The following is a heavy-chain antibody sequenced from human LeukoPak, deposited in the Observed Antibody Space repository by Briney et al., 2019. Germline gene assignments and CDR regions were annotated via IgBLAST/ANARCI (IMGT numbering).Heavy chain of an antibody. V-gene: IGHV4-34*01. CDR3: ALGDNYGDYEVDY. D-gene: IGHD4-17*01. Sequence: SETLSLTCTLSDGSVPSYYWSWLPPPPGKGLEWIGEINRSGSIYYNPSLKSRLTISVDTSKNQFSLKISSVTAADTAVYYCALGDNYGDYEVDYWGQGTLVTVSS. CDR2: INRSGSI. CDR1: DGSVPSYY. J-gene: IGHJ4*02.